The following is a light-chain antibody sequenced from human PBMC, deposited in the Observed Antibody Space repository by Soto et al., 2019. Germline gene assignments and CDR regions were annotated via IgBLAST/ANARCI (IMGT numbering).Light chain of an antibody. CDR2: AAS. CDR3: QQLNSFPLT. Sequence: DIQLTQSPSFLSASVGDRVTITCRASQGISSSFAWYQQKPGKAPKLLIYAASTLQSGVPSRFSGSGSGTEFTLTISSLQQEDFATYYCQQLNSFPLTFGPGTKVDIK. CDR1: QGISSS. V-gene: IGKV1-9*01. J-gene: IGKJ3*01.